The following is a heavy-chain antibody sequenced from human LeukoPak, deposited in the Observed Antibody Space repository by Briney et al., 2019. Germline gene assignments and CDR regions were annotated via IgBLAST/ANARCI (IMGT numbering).Heavy chain of an antibody. CDR1: GFTFSGHW. CDR2: INEHGTDS. CDR3: ARDYGGSSPFDY. V-gene: IGHV3-74*03. D-gene: IGHD4-23*01. J-gene: IGHJ4*02. Sequence: PGGSLRLSCTASGFTFSGHWIHWVRQAPGMGLVWVSRINEHGTDSMYAESVKGRFTISRDNAKNTVYLQMNSLRAEDTAVYYCARDYGGSSPFDYWGQGTLVTVSS.